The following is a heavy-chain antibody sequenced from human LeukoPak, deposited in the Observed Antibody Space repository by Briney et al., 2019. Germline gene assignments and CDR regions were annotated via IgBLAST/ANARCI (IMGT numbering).Heavy chain of an antibody. CDR3: VSSSSGWYFPFDP. Sequence: PSETLSLTCTVSGGSISSYYWSWVRQPPGKGLEWIGYIYYNGKTNYNSSLKSRVTISVDTSKNQFSLKMSSVTAADTAVYYCVSSSSGWYFPFDPWGQGTLVTVSS. D-gene: IGHD6-19*01. CDR1: GGSISSYY. J-gene: IGHJ5*02. V-gene: IGHV4-59*01. CDR2: IYYNGKT.